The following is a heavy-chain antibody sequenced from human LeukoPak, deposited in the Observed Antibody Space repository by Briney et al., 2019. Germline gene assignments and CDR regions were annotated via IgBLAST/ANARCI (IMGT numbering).Heavy chain of an antibody. CDR3: ARGGWPFYVWGSYRPFDY. CDR1: GFTFSSYS. Sequence: GGSLRLSCAASGFTFSSYSMNWVRQAPGKGLEWVSSISSSSSYIYYADSVKGRFTISRDNAKNSLYLQMNSLRAEDTAVYYCARGGWPFYVWGSYRPFDYWGQGTLVTVSS. V-gene: IGHV3-21*01. D-gene: IGHD3-16*02. J-gene: IGHJ4*02. CDR2: ISSSSSYI.